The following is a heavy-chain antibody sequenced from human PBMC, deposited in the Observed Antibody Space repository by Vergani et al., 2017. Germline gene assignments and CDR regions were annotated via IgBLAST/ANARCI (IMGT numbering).Heavy chain of an antibody. CDR3: ARGANWNYFGSGYYMDV. V-gene: IGHV3-21*01. CDR2: ITSSGSYG. CDR1: AFTFSSYS. D-gene: IGHD1-7*01. J-gene: IGHJ6*03. Sequence: EVQLVESGEGLVKPGGSLRLSCAASAFTFSSYSMNWVRQAPGKGLEWVSSITSSGSYGYYADSVKGRFTISRDNAKNSLYLQMNSLRAEDTAVYYCARGANWNYFGSGYYMDVWGKGTTVTVSS.